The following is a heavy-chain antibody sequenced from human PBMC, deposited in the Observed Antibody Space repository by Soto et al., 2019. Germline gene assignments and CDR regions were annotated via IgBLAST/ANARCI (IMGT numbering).Heavy chain of an antibody. V-gene: IGHV3-23*01. J-gene: IGHJ5*02. Sequence: GGSLRLSCAASGLTFSSDAMSWVRQAPGKGLEWVSAISGSGGSTYYADSVKGRFTISRDNSKNTLYLQMNSLRAEDTAVYYCAKPAGPHGYCSSTSCYTNWLDPWGQGTLVTVSS. CDR3: AKPAGPHGYCSSTSCYTNWLDP. D-gene: IGHD2-2*03. CDR2: ISGSGGST. CDR1: GLTFSSDA.